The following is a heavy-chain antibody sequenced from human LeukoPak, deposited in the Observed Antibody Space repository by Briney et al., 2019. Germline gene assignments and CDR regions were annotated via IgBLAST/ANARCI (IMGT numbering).Heavy chain of an antibody. CDR2: IDWDDDK. D-gene: IGHD6-19*01. Sequence: ESGPTLLNPTQTLTLTCTFSGFSLSTSGRCVSWIRQPPGKALEWLSLIDWDDDKYYSTSLKSRQTISEDNANNQVVLTMTNMDPVDTATYYCARQWLGLDYWGQGTLVTVSS. J-gene: IGHJ4*02. CDR3: ARQWLGLDY. CDR1: GFSLSTSGRC. V-gene: IGHV2-70*01.